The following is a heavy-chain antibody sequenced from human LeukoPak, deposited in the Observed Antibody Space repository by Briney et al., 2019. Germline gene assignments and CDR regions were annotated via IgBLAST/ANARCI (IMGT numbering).Heavy chain of an antibody. CDR3: AMQNWNAAQKPYYYYYYYMDV. Sequence: PGGSLRLSCAASGFTFSSYAMSWVRQAPGKGLEWVSAISGSGGSTYYADSVKGRFTISRDNSKNTLYLQMNSLRAEDTAVYYCAMQNWNAAQKPYYYYYYYMDVWGKGTTVTVSS. CDR1: GFTFSSYA. CDR2: ISGSGGST. V-gene: IGHV3-23*01. J-gene: IGHJ6*03. D-gene: IGHD1-1*01.